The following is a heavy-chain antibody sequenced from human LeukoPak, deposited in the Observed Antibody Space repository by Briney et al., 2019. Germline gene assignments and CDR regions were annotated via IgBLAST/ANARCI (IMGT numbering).Heavy chain of an antibody. CDR3: ARGNSYGLYYFDY. D-gene: IGHD5-18*01. J-gene: IGHJ4*02. V-gene: IGHV3-7*01. CDR2: IKQDGSAK. Sequence: PGGSLRLSCAASGFTFSSYWMSWVRQAPGKGLEWVANIKQDGSAKYYVDSVKGRFTISRDNAKNSLYLQMNSLRAEDTAVYYCARGNSYGLYYFDYWGQGTLVTVSS. CDR1: GFTFSSYW.